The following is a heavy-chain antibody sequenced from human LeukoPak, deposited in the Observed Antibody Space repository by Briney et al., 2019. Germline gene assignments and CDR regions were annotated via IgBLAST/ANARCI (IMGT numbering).Heavy chain of an antibody. CDR2: IASDGSST. Sequence: PGGSLRLSCAASGFTFSSYWMNWVRQAPGKGLVWVSRIASDGSSTTYADSVKGRLSISRDNAKNTLYLQMNSLRVGDTAVYYCARGRPHGNDYWGQGTLVTVSS. CDR1: GFTFSSYW. V-gene: IGHV3-74*01. J-gene: IGHJ4*02. D-gene: IGHD4-23*01. CDR3: ARGRPHGNDY.